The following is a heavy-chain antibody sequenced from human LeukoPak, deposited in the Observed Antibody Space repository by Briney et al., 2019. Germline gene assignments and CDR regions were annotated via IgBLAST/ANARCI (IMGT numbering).Heavy chain of an antibody. D-gene: IGHD2-21*01. J-gene: IGHJ4*02. CDR2: IHYSGST. CDR3: ARGQVAYDY. Sequence: PSETLSLTCTVSGGSISSYYWSWIRQPPGKGLEWIVNIHYSGSTNYNPSLKSRVTISVDTSKNQFSLKPSSGTAVDTAVYYCARGQVAYDYWGQGTLVTVSS. CDR1: GGSISSYY. V-gene: IGHV4-59*01.